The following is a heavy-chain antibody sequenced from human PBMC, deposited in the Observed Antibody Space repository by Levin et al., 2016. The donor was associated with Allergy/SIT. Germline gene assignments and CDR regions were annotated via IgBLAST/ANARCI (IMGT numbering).Heavy chain of an antibody. D-gene: IGHD3-10*01. CDR2: IYYGGNT. J-gene: IGHJ4*02. CDR3: AGTSVSSGTYYRFDY. CDR1: GASISTYY. Sequence: SETLSLTCTVSGASISTYYWSWIRQPPGKGLEWIGYIYYGGNTNYSPSLKSRVTMSVDTSKNQFSLKLSSVTAADTAVYYCAGTSVSSGTYYRFDYWAQGTLVTVSS. V-gene: IGHV4-59*01.